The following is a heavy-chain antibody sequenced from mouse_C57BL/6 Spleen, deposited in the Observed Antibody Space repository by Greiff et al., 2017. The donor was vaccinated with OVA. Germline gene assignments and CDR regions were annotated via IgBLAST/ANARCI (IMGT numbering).Heavy chain of an antibody. CDR2: INYDGSST. CDR1: GFTFSDYY. Sequence: DVKLVESEGGLVQPGSSMKLSCTASGFTFSDYYMAWVRQVPEKGLEWVANINYDGSSTYYLDSLKSRFIISRDNAKNILYLQMSSLKSEDTATYYCARVVYYGYGGFDYWGQGTTLTVSS. V-gene: IGHV5-16*01. CDR3: ARVVYYGYGGFDY. J-gene: IGHJ2*01. D-gene: IGHD2-2*01.